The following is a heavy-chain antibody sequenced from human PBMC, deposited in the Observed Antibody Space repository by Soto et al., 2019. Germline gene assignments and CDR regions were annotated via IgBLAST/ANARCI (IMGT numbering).Heavy chain of an antibody. CDR3: AREVPPRGTYYYYYYCMDV. J-gene: IGHJ6*03. Sequence: GGSLRLSCAASGFTFSSYAMHWVRQAPGKGLEYVSAISSNGGSTYYANSVKGRFTISRDNSKNTLYLQMGSLRAEDMAVYYCAREVPPRGTYYYYYYCMDVWGKGTTVTVSS. D-gene: IGHD1-7*01. CDR2: ISSNGGST. CDR1: GFTFSSYA. V-gene: IGHV3-64*01.